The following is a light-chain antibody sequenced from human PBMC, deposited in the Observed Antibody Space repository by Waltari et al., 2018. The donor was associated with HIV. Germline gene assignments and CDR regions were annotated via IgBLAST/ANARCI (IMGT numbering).Light chain of an antibody. CDR1: SSNIGTNY. J-gene: IGLJ1*01. V-gene: IGLV1-47*01. CDR3: AAWDDSLNGFYV. Sequence: QSVLTQPPSASATPGQRLTIPCSGGSSNIGTNYVFWYQQLPGTAPNLLIFRDNERPSGVPDRFSGSRSGTSASLVISGLRSEDEADYYCAAWDDSLNGFYVFGSGTRVTVL. CDR2: RDN.